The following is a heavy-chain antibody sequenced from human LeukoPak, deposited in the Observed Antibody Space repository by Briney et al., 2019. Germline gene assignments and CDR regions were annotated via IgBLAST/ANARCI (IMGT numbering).Heavy chain of an antibody. CDR1: SDSISTYY. J-gene: IGHJ4*02. CDR3: ARDRHGYFDY. Sequence: PSETLSLTCTVSSDSISTYYWSWIRQPPGKGLEWIGYIYYNGRTKYNPSLKSRVTISVDTSKNQFSLKLSSVTAADTAVYYCARDRHGYFDYWGQGTLVTVSS. CDR2: IYYNGRT. V-gene: IGHV4-59*01.